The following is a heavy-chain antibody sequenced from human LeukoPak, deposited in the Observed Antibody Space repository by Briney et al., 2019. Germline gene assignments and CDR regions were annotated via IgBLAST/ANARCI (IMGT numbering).Heavy chain of an antibody. CDR1: GFTFSSYS. CDR2: ISSSSSYI. CDR3: AGSDPQYYYDSSGYSYPLEFFQH. J-gene: IGHJ1*01. Sequence: PGGSLRLSCAASGFTFSSYSMNWVRQAPGKGLEWVSSISSSSSYIYYADSVKGRFTISRDNAKNSLYLQMNSLRGEDTAVYYCAGSDPQYYYDSSGYSYPLEFFQHWGQGTLVTVSS. D-gene: IGHD3-22*01. V-gene: IGHV3-21*01.